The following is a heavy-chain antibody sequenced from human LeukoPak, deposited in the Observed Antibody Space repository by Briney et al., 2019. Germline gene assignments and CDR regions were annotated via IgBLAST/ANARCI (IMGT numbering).Heavy chain of an antibody. CDR1: GYTFTGYY. V-gene: IGHV1-2*06. CDR3: ARDYYDSSGYYYEPFDL. D-gene: IGHD3-22*01. Sequence: ASVTDSCKASGYTFTGYYMHGVRQAPAQGREWMGRINPNSGGKNYAQKFQGRVTMTRDKSISTAYMELSRLRSDDTAVYYCARDYYDSSGYYYEPFDLWGRGSLVTVSS. CDR2: INPNSGGK. J-gene: IGHJ2*01.